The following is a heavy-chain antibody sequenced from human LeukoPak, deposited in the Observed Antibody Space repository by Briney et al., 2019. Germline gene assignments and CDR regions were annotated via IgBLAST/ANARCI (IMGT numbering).Heavy chain of an antibody. CDR2: ISSSSSYI. CDR1: GFTFSDYS. D-gene: IGHD3-9*01. V-gene: IGHV3-21*01. J-gene: IGHJ5*02. CDR3: ARDRGDYDILTGYYPSWFDP. Sequence: GGSLRLSCAASGFTFSDYSMNWVRQAPGKGLEWVSSISSSSSYIYYADSVEGRFTISRDNAKNSLYLQMNSLRAEDTAVYYCARDRGDYDILTGYYPSWFDPWGRGTLVTVSS.